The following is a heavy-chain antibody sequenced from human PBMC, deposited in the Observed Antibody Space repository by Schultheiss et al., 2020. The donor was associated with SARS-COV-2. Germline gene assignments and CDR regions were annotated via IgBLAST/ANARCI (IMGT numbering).Heavy chain of an antibody. CDR3: AREVYQPGGAWYYYYGMDV. Sequence: SETLSLTCTVSGGSISSYYWSWIRQPPGKGLEWIGYIYYSGSTNYNPSVKSRVTMSVDKSKNQFSLKLSSVTAADTAVYYCAREVYQPGGAWYYYYGMDVWGQGTTVTVSS. J-gene: IGHJ6*02. CDR1: GGSISSYY. CDR2: IYYSGST. D-gene: IGHD2-2*01. V-gene: IGHV4-59*01.